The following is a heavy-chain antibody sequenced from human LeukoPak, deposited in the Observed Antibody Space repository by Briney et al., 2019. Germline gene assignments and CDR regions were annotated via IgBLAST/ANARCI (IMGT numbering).Heavy chain of an antibody. CDR1: GYTFTSYF. Sequence: ASVKVSCKASGYTFTSYFIHWVRQAPGQGLEWMGWVDPNSGDTRYEQKFQGRVTMTRDTSITTAYVELSRLRSDDTAVYYCARASPNWGYWYFDLWGRGTLVAVSS. D-gene: IGHD7-27*01. CDR3: ARASPNWGYWYFDL. V-gene: IGHV1-2*02. J-gene: IGHJ2*01. CDR2: VDPNSGDT.